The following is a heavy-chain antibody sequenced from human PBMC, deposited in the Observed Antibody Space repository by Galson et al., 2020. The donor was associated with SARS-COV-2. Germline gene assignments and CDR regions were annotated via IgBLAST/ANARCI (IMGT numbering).Heavy chain of an antibody. D-gene: IGHD1-7*01. V-gene: IGHV5-51*01. CDR3: ARLPLRSISGSTSYYYYGMDV. J-gene: IGHJ6*02. CDR2: IYPGDSDA. Sequence: GESLKISCKGFGYNFDIYWIGWVRQMPGKGLELMAIIYPGDSDARYRPSFQGQVTISADKSRSPADLQWSSLKDSDTAMYYCARLPLRSISGSTSYYYYGMDVWGQGTTVTVSS. CDR1: GYNFDIYW.